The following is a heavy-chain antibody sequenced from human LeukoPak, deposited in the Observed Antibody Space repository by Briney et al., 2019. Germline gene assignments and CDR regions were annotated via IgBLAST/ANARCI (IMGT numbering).Heavy chain of an antibody. D-gene: IGHD5-18*01. V-gene: IGHV4-4*07. Sequence: SETLSLTCTVSGGSISSYYWSWIRQPAGKGLEWIGRIYTSGSTNYNPSLKSRVTISVDKSKNQFSLKLSSVTAADTAVYYCARGEYSYGSLSSGYYYMDVWGKGTTVTVSS. CDR1: GGSISSYY. CDR2: IYTSGST. J-gene: IGHJ6*03. CDR3: ARGEYSYGSLSSGYYYMDV.